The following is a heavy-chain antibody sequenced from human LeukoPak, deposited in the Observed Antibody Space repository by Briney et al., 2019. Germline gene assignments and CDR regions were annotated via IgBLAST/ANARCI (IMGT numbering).Heavy chain of an antibody. CDR1: GGTFGSYA. CDR2: IIPIFGIA. CDR3: ARDHVQYSSSWQPPEDYYYYGMDV. V-gene: IGHV1-69*04. D-gene: IGHD6-13*01. J-gene: IGHJ6*02. Sequence: SVKVSCKASGGTFGSYAISWVRQAPGQGLEWMGRIIPIFGIANYAQKFQGRVTITADKSTSTAYMELSSLRSEDTAVYYCARDHVQYSSSWQPPEDYYYYGMDVWGQGTTVTVSS.